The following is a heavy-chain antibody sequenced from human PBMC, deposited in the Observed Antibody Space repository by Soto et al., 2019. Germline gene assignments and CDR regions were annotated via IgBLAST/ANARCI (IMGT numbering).Heavy chain of an antibody. J-gene: IGHJ6*02. V-gene: IGHV4-34*01. Sequence: SETLSLTCAVYGGSFSGYYWSWIRQPPGKGLEWIGEINHSGSTNYNPSLKSRVTISVDTSKNQFSLKLSSVTAADTAVYYCARSDYCTNGVCPSRDYYYYYGMDVWGQGTTVTVSS. CDR1: GGSFSGYY. D-gene: IGHD2-8*01. CDR2: INHSGST. CDR3: ARSDYCTNGVCPSRDYYYYYGMDV.